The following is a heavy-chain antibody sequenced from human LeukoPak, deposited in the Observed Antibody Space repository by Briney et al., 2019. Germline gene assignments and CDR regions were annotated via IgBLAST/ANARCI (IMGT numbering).Heavy chain of an antibody. D-gene: IGHD5-24*01. Sequence: GGSLKLSCAASGLTFSPSWMHWVRQGPGKGLEWVSRIKGDGTYKNYADSVRGRFTISRDNAKNTLSLQMNSLRAEDTAVYFCVRDGDAYNFDWWGQGALVTVSS. J-gene: IGHJ4*02. V-gene: IGHV3-74*01. CDR3: VRDGDAYNFDW. CDR1: GLTFSPSW. CDR2: IKGDGTYK.